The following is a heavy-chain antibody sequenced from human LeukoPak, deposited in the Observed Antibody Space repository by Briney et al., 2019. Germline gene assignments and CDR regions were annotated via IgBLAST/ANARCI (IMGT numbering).Heavy chain of an antibody. D-gene: IGHD2-21*02. CDR1: GFTFSSYA. J-gene: IGHJ4*02. Sequence: PGGSLRLSCAASGFTFSSYAMHWVRQAPDKGLEWVAVISYDGSNKYYADSVKGRFTISRDNSKNTLYLQMNSLRAEDTAVYYCSVTRRYFDYWGQGTLVTVSS. V-gene: IGHV3-30-3*01. CDR2: ISYDGSNK. CDR3: SVTRRYFDY.